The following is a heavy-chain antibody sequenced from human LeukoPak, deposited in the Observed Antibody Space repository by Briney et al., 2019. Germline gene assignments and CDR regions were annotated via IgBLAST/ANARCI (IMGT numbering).Heavy chain of an antibody. CDR3: AKASWVSSADAVL. Sequence: GGSLRLSCVASGSIFRDYAMSWVRQAPAGGLELVSSLRGDGETFYTDSVKGRFTLSRDHSRNTVYLQLNNLRVEDTAVYYCAKASWVSSADAVLWGQGTLVTVS. V-gene: IGHV3-23*01. CDR1: GSIFRDYA. D-gene: IGHD3-16*01. CDR2: LRGDGET. J-gene: IGHJ4*02.